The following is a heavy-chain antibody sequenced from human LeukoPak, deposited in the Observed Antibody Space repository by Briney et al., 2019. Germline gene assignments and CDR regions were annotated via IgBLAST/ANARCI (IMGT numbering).Heavy chain of an antibody. J-gene: IGHJ4*02. CDR1: GYTFTSYD. Sequence: ASVKVSCKASGYTFTSYDINWVRQATGQGLEWMGWMNPNSGNTGYAQKFQGRVTMTRNTSISTAYMELSSLRSEDTAVYYCARGSKTKPEQLVPEYWGQGTLVTVSS. D-gene: IGHD6-6*01. CDR3: ARGSKTKPEQLVPEY. CDR2: MNPNSGNT. V-gene: IGHV1-8*01.